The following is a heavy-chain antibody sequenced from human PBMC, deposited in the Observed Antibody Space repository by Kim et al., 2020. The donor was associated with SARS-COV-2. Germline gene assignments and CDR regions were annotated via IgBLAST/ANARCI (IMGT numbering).Heavy chain of an antibody. J-gene: IGHJ4*02. CDR2: INPNSGGT. CDR3: ARTGSSGNYFDY. Sequence: ASVKVSCKASGYTFTGYYMHWVRQAPGQGLEWMGRINPNSGGTNYAQKFQGRVTMTRDTSISTAYMELSRLRSDDTAVYYCARTGSSGNYFDYWGQGTLVTVSS. V-gene: IGHV1-2*06. D-gene: IGHD6-19*01. CDR1: GYTFTGYY.